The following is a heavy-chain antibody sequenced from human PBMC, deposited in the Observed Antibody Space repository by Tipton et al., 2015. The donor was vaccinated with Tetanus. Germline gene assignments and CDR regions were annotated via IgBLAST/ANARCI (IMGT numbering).Heavy chain of an antibody. Sequence: TLSLTCTVSGGSISSSSYYWGWIRQPPGKGLEWIGSIYYSGSTYYNPSLKSRVTISVDTSKNQFSLKLSSVTAADTAGYYCASTIESAAANWYFDLWGRGTLVTVS. J-gene: IGHJ2*01. CDR1: GGSISSSSYY. CDR3: ASTIESAAANWYFDL. CDR2: IYYSGST. D-gene: IGHD2-2*01. V-gene: IGHV4-39*01.